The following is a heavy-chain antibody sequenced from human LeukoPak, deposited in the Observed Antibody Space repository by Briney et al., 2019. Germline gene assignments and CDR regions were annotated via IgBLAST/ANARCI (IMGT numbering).Heavy chain of an antibody. CDR2: MNPNSGNT. V-gene: IGHV1-8*01. Sequence: ASVKVSCKASGYTFTSYDINWVRQATGQGLEWMGWMNPNSGNTGYAQKFQGRVTMTRNTSISTAYMELSSLRSEDTAVYYCARITTMVRGVLSYWGQGTLVTVSS. J-gene: IGHJ4*02. CDR3: ARITTMVRGVLSY. D-gene: IGHD3-10*01. CDR1: GYTFTSYD.